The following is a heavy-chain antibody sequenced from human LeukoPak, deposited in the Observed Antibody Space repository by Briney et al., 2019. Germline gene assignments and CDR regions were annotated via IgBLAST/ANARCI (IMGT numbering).Heavy chain of an antibody. CDR3: ARDHGDYYLDD. CDR2: INGDESST. Sequence: GGSLRLSCAASGFTFSSHWMHWVRQAPGKGLVWVSRINGDESSTNYADSVKGRFTISRDNAKNTLYLQMNSLRAEDTAVYFCARDHGDYYLDDWGQGTLVTVSS. D-gene: IGHD4-17*01. CDR1: GFTFSSHW. J-gene: IGHJ4*02. V-gene: IGHV3-74*01.